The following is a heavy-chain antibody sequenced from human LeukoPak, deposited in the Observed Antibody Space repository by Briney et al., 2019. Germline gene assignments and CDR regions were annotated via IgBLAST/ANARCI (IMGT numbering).Heavy chain of an antibody. V-gene: IGHV4-39*01. CDR2: IYYSGST. CDR3: ARQAMIVVVTPLYFDY. Sequence: SETLSLTCTVSGGSISSSSYYWGWIRQPPGKGLEWIGSIYYSGSTYYNPSLKSRVTISVDTSKNRFSLKLSSVTAADTAVYYCARQAMIVVVTPLYFDYWGQGTLVTVSS. J-gene: IGHJ4*02. CDR1: GGSISSSSYY. D-gene: IGHD3-22*01.